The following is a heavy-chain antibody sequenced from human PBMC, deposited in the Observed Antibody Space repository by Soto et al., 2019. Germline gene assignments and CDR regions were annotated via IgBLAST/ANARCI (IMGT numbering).Heavy chain of an antibody. CDR2: ISAYNGNT. J-gene: IGHJ4*02. D-gene: IGHD3-9*01. Sequence: ASVKVSCKASGYTFTSYGISWVRQAPGQGLEWMGWISAYNGNTNYAQKLQGRVTMTTDTSTSTAYMELRSLRSDDTAVYYCARDDGDILTLPCDYWGQGTLVTAPQ. CDR1: GYTFTSYG. V-gene: IGHV1-18*01. CDR3: ARDDGDILTLPCDY.